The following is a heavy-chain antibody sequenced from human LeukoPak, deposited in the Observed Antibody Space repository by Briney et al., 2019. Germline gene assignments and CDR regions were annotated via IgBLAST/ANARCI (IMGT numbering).Heavy chain of an antibody. CDR2: ISYDGSNK. D-gene: IGHD2-8*01. CDR1: GFTFSTYV. CDR3: AKEVLAHYYYGLDV. J-gene: IGHJ6*02. V-gene: IGHV3-30*18. Sequence: GMSLRLSCAASGFTFSTYVMHWVRQAPGKGLEWVAVISYDGSNKYYEDSVKGRFTISRDNAKNTVYLQMNSLRAEDSAVYYCAKEVLAHYYYGLDVWGQGTTVTVSS.